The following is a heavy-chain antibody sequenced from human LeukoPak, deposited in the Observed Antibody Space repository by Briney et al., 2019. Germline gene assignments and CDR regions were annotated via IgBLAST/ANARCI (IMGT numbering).Heavy chain of an antibody. D-gene: IGHD3-9*01. J-gene: IGHJ4*02. CDR1: GYSFTSYW. Sequence: GESLQISCQGSGYSFTSYWIGWVRQMPGKGLEWMGIIYPGDSDTRYSPSFQGQVTISADKSISTAYLQWSSLKASDTAMYYCAATYYDILTGESNIDYWGQGTLVTVFS. CDR3: AATYYDILTGESNIDY. CDR2: IYPGDSDT. V-gene: IGHV5-51*01.